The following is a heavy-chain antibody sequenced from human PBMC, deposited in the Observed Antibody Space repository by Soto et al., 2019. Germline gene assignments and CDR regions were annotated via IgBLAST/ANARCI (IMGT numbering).Heavy chain of an antibody. CDR3: ASSELRFLEWLPDYYYYGMDV. CDR2: IYYSGST. J-gene: IGHJ6*02. Sequence: QLQLQESGPGLVKPSETLSLTCTVSGGSISSSSYYWGWIRQPPGKGLEWIGSIYYSGSTYYNPSLKSRVTISVDTSKNHFSLKLSSVTAADTAVYYCASSELRFLEWLPDYYYYGMDVWGQGTTVTVSS. D-gene: IGHD3-3*01. CDR1: GGSISSSSYY. V-gene: IGHV4-39*01.